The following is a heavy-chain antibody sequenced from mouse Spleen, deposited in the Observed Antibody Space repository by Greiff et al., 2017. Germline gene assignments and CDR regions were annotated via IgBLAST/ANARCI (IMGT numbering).Heavy chain of an antibody. Sequence: EVKLVESGGGLVKLGGSLKLSCAASGFTFSSYAMSWVRQTPEKRLEWVATISSGGGNTYYPDSVKGRFTISRDNAKNTLYPQMSSLKSEDTAMYYCAAGGSSVPSWFAYWGQGTLVTVSA. CDR3: AAGGSSVPSWFAY. D-gene: IGHD1-1*01. CDR1: GFTFSSYA. V-gene: IGHV5-9*04. CDR2: ISSGGGNT. J-gene: IGHJ3*01.